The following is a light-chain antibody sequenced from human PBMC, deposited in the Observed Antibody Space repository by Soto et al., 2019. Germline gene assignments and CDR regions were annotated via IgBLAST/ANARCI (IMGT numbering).Light chain of an antibody. J-gene: IGKJ2*01. CDR1: QGISSY. Sequence: AIRMTQSPSSLSASTGDRVTITCRASQGISSYLAWYQQKPGKAPKLLIYAASTLQSGVPSRFSGSGSGTEFTLTISSLQPDDFATYYCQQYNSYSYTFGQGTKVDIK. CDR2: AAS. V-gene: IGKV1-8*01. CDR3: QQYNSYSYT.